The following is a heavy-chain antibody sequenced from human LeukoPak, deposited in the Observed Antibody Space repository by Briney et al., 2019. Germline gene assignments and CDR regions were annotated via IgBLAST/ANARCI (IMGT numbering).Heavy chain of an antibody. Sequence: GGSLRLSCAASGFTLSSYSMNWVRQAPGKGLEWVSYNSSSSTHIYYADSVKGRFTISRDNARNSLYLQMNSLRAEDTAIYYCARSEHSSSSFDYWGQGTLVTVSS. CDR2: NSSSSTHI. V-gene: IGHV3-21*01. CDR1: GFTLSSYS. J-gene: IGHJ4*02. CDR3: ARSEHSSSSFDY. D-gene: IGHD6-6*01.